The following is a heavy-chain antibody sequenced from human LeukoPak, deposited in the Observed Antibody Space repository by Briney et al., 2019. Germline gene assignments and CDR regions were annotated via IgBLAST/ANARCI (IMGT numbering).Heavy chain of an antibody. J-gene: IGHJ4*02. CDR2: IYYSGST. CDR3: AREADGGSYFDY. V-gene: IGHV4-59*01. Sequence: SETLSLTCTVSGGSINSYFWSWIRQPPGKGLEWIGYIYYSGSTNYNPSLKSRVTISVDTSKNQFSLKLSSVTAADTAVYYCAREADGGSYFDYWGQGTLVTVSS. CDR1: GGSINSYF. D-gene: IGHD1-26*01.